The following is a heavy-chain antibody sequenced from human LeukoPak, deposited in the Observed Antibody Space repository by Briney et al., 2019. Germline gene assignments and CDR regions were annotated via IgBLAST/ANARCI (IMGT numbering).Heavy chain of an antibody. J-gene: IGHJ4*02. Sequence: PGKSLRLSCAASGFTFSSYAMHWVRQAPRKGLEWVGVISYDGRNKYYAPSVKSRFTISIDNSKNTLYLQMSSLSAEDTAVYYCARLVGARWGHFDYWGQGTLVTVSS. CDR3: ARLVGARWGHFDY. D-gene: IGHD1-26*01. V-gene: IGHV3-30*04. CDR2: ISYDGRNK. CDR1: GFTFSSYA.